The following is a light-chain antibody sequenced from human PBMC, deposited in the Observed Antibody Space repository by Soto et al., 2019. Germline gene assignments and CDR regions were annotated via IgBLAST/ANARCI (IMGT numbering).Light chain of an antibody. CDR1: SSDVGSYDL. V-gene: IGLV2-23*01. CDR2: EDT. Sequence: QSALTQPASVSGSPGQSITLSCTGTSSDVGSYDLVSWYQQPPGKAPKLMIYEDTRRPSGISTRVSGSKSGNAASLTISGLQAEDEADYYCCSYAGSGTFVFGTGTKVTVL. J-gene: IGLJ1*01. CDR3: CSYAGSGTFV.